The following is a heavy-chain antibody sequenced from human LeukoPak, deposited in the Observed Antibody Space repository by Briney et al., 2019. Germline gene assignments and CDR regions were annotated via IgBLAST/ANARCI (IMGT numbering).Heavy chain of an antibody. V-gene: IGHV3-30-3*01. CDR2: ISYDGSNK. Sequence: GGSLRLSCAASGFTFSSYAMHWVRQAPGKGLEWVAVISYDGSNKYYADSVKGRFTISRDNSKNTLYLQMNSLRAEDTAVYYCAKVGSMTYYYYYGMDVWGQGTTVTVSS. J-gene: IGHJ6*02. CDR1: GFTFSSYA. D-gene: IGHD2/OR15-2a*01. CDR3: AKVGSMTYYYYYGMDV.